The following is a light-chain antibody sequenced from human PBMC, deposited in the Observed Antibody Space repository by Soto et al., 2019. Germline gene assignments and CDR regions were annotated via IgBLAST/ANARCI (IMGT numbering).Light chain of an antibody. CDR1: QAISTW. CDR2: AAS. J-gene: IGKJ1*01. Sequence: DIPMTQSPSSVSASVGDRVTITCRASQAISTWLAWYQQKPGKAPKLLIYAASNLQTGVPSRVSGSGSGTDFTLTISSLQPEDFATYYSQQANSFPRSFGQGTKVEIK. V-gene: IGKV1D-12*01. CDR3: QQANSFPRS.